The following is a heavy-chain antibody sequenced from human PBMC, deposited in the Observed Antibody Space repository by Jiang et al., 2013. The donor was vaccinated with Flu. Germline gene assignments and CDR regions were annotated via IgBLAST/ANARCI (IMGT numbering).Heavy chain of an antibody. CDR2: IIPILGIA. CDR1: RHLSSYA. D-gene: IGHD6-19*01. Sequence: SCKALRHLSSYAISWVRQAPGQGLEWMGRIIPILGIANYAQKFQGRVTITADKSTSTAYMELSSLRSEDTAVYYCARGAGYSSGWSIDYWGQGTLVTVSS. V-gene: IGHV1-69*04. CDR3: ARGAGYSSGWSIDY. J-gene: IGHJ4*02.